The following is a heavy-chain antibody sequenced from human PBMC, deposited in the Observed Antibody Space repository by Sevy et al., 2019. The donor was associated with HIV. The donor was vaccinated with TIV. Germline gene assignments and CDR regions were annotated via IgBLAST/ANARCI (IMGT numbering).Heavy chain of an antibody. CDR3: AKGGGVPGGEYYFDY. J-gene: IGHJ4*02. V-gene: IGHV3-23*01. Sequence: GGSLRLSCAASGFTFSSYAMSWVRQAPGKGLEWVSGISGSGGSTYYADSVKGRFTISRDNSKNTLYLQMNSLRAEDTAVYYLAKGGGVPGGEYYFDYWGQGTLVTVSS. CDR2: ISGSGGST. D-gene: IGHD3-16*01. CDR1: GFTFSSYA.